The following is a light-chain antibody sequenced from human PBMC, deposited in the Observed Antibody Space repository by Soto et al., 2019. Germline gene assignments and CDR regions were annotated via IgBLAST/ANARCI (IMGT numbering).Light chain of an antibody. CDR2: AAS. CDR1: QNNIFY. Sequence: DIQMTQSPSSLSASVGVRVTITCRASQNNIFYLNWYQQKPGKAPKLLIYAASNLQSGVPSRFSGSGSGTEFSLTISSLQPEDFATYFCQQSYTTPVYTFGQGTKLEIK. CDR3: QQSYTTPVYT. V-gene: IGKV1-39*01. J-gene: IGKJ2*01.